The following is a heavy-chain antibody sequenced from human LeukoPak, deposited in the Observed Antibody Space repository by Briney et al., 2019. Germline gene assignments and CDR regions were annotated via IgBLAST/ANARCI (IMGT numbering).Heavy chain of an antibody. D-gene: IGHD3-22*01. CDR3: AKDALEYYDTSGLTTCFDY. CDR1: GFTFSSYA. J-gene: IGHJ4*02. CDR2: ISGGGGSA. V-gene: IGHV3-23*01. Sequence: GGSLRLSCAASGFTFSSYAMSWVRQAPGKGLEWVSAISGGGGSAYYADSVKGRFTISRDNSKNTLFLQMNSLRAEDTAVYYCAKDALEYYDTSGLTTCFDYWGQGTLVTVSS.